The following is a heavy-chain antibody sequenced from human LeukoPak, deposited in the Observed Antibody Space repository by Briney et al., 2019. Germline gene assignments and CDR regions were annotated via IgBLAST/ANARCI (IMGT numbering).Heavy chain of an antibody. D-gene: IGHD6-13*01. Sequence: AGGSLRLSCAASGFTFSSYDIHWVRQAPGKGLEWVAVISYDGSNKYYADSVKGRFTISRDNAKNSLYLQMDSLRGEDTAVYYCATGQGSRWDNWGLGTLVTVSS. CDR2: ISYDGSNK. J-gene: IGHJ4*02. V-gene: IGHV3-30*03. CDR1: GFTFSSYD. CDR3: ATGQGSRWDN.